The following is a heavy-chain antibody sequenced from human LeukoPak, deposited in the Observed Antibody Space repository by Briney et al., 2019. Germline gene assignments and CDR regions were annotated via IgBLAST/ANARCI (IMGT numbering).Heavy chain of an antibody. Sequence: ASVKVSCKASGYTFTSYGISWVRQAPGQGLEWMGWISAFNANTNYAQKFQGRVTMTTDTSTSTVYMDLRNLRSDDTAVYYCARDLDIVVVAAALRHYGLDVWGQGTTVSVSS. CDR3: ARDLDIVVVAAALRHYGLDV. J-gene: IGHJ6*02. V-gene: IGHV1-18*01. CDR2: ISAFNANT. D-gene: IGHD2-15*01. CDR1: GYTFTSYG.